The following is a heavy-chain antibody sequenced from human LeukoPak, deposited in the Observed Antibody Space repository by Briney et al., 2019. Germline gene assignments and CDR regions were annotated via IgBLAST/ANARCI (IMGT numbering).Heavy chain of an antibody. CDR2: ITSTGTDT. Sequence: GGSLRLSCAASGFTFSGYNMNWVRQAPGKGLEWVSSITSTGTDTVYADSVKGRFTNRRDNAKHPLYLQMHSPGAAETAIHYCARDRYSGRYGSSYYYYMDVLRKGTTVT. D-gene: IGHD1-26*01. CDR3: ARDRYSGRYGSSYYYYMDV. J-gene: IGHJ6*03. V-gene: IGHV3-21*01. CDR1: GFTFSGYN.